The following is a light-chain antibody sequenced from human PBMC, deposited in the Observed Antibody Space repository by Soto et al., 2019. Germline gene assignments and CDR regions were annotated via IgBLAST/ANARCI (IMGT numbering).Light chain of an antibody. CDR3: QQRYSTPWT. J-gene: IGKJ1*01. CDR2: GAS. Sequence: DIQMTQSPSSLSASVGDRVTITCRASQSISSYLNWYQQKPGNSPKVLLYGASILQTGVPSRFSGSGSGTDFTLTIRSLQPEDSATYYCQQRYSTPWTFGQGTKVDIK. CDR1: QSISSY. V-gene: IGKV1-39*01.